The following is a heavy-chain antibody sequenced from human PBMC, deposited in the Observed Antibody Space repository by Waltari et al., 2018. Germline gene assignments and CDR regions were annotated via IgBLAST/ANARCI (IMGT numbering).Heavy chain of an antibody. CDR3: ASAPGSYYKGQRAYYYYGMDV. J-gene: IGHJ6*02. Sequence: QVQLQQWGAGLLKPSETLSLTCAVYGGSFSGYYWSWIRQPPGKGLEWIGEINHSGSTNYTPSLKCRVTISVDTSKNQFSLKLSSVTAADTAVYYCASAPGSYYKGQRAYYYYGMDVWGQGTTVTVSS. CDR1: GGSFSGYY. CDR2: INHSGST. D-gene: IGHD3-10*01. V-gene: IGHV4-34*01.